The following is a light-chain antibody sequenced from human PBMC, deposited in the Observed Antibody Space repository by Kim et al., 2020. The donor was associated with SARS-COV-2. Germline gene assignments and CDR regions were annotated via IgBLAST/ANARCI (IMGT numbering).Light chain of an antibody. CDR3: QQGNSFPRT. CDR1: QDIGNW. Sequence: ASVGDRVTITCRASQDIGNWLAWYQQKPGKAPKLLIFAASALQSGVPSRFSGSGSGTDFALTISSLQAEDVATYYCQQGNSFPRTFGGGTKVDIK. J-gene: IGKJ4*02. V-gene: IGKV1-12*01. CDR2: AAS.